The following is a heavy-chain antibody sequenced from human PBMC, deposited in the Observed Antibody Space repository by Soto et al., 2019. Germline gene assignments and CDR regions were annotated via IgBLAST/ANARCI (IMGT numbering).Heavy chain of an antibody. D-gene: IGHD5-12*01. Sequence: EVQLVESGVGLVQPGGSLRLSCAASGFAFSTYYMSWVRQAPGKGLEWVANIKQDGGEKHYMDSVKGRFTISRDNAKNSLYLQMNSLRAEDTAVYYCARGDGYSGYDAWGQGTLVTVSS. CDR3: ARGDGYSGYDA. CDR2: IKQDGGEK. CDR1: GFAFSTYY. J-gene: IGHJ5*02. V-gene: IGHV3-7*04.